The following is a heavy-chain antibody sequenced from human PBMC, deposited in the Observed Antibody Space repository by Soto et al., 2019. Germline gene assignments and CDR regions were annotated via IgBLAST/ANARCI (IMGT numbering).Heavy chain of an antibody. V-gene: IGHV4-31*03. CDR1: GVSISSGAYY. Sequence: QVQLQESGPGLVKPSQTLSLTCTVSGVSISSGAYYWNWIRQHPGKGLEWIGYIYYSGSTYYNPSLKSRVTMSVDTSKNQFSLKLSSVTAADTAVYYCASGHDYGGNFDCWGQGTLVTVSA. D-gene: IGHD4-17*01. CDR2: IYYSGST. J-gene: IGHJ4*02. CDR3: ASGHDYGGNFDC.